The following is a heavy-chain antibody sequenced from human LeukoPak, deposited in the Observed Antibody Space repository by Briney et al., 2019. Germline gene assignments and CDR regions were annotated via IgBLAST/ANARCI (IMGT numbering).Heavy chain of an antibody. D-gene: IGHD3-10*01. CDR1: GDSISNYY. CDR2: INHSGST. V-gene: IGHV4-34*01. Sequence: PSETLSLTCTVSGDSISNYYWSWIRQPPGKGLEWIGEINHSGSTNYNPSLKSRVTISVDTSKNQFSLKLSSVTAADTAVYYCARATYYSAYFDYWGQGTLVTVSS. CDR3: ARATYYSAYFDY. J-gene: IGHJ4*02.